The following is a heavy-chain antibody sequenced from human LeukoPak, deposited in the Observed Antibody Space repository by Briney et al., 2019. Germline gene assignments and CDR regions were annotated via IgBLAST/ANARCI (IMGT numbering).Heavy chain of an antibody. CDR2: IYSGGST. V-gene: IGHV3-53*01. D-gene: IGHD5-18*01. CDR3: ARVGGYKDRNAFDI. CDR1: GFTVSSNY. J-gene: IGHJ3*02. Sequence: GGSLRFSCAASGFTVSSNYMSWVRQAPGKGLEWVSVIYSGGSTYYADSVKGRFTISRDNSKNTLYLQMNSLKAEDTAVYYCARVGGYKDRNAFDIWGQGTMVTVSS.